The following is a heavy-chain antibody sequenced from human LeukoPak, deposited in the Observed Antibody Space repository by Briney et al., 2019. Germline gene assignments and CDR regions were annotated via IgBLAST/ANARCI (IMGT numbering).Heavy chain of an antibody. D-gene: IGHD1-14*01. V-gene: IGHV1-24*01. CDR1: GYTLTELS. CDR2: FDPEDGET. Sequence: SVKVSCKVSGYTLTELSMHWGRQAPGKGHEWMGGFDPEDGETIYAQKLQGRVTMTEDTSTDTAYMELSSLRSEDTAVYYCATSGTITTGATYFDYWGQGTLVTVSS. J-gene: IGHJ4*02. CDR3: ATSGTITTGATYFDY.